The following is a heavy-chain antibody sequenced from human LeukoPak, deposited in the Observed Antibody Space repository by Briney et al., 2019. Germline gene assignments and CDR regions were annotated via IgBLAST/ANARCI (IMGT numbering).Heavy chain of an antibody. D-gene: IGHD3-22*01. V-gene: IGHV1-2*02. Sequence: ASVKVSCKASGYTFTGYYMHWVRQAPGQGLEWMGWINPNSGGTNYAQKFQGRVTMTRDTSISTAYMELSRLRSDDTAVYYCARVSGYYDSSGYSSDPWGQGTLVTVSS. CDR1: GYTFTGYY. J-gene: IGHJ5*02. CDR3: ARVSGYYDSSGYSSDP. CDR2: INPNSGGT.